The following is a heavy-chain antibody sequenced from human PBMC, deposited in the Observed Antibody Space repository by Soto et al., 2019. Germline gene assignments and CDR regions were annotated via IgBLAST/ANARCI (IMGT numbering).Heavy chain of an antibody. D-gene: IGHD2-8*01. Sequence: VASVKVSCKASGYTFTSYGISWVRQAPGQGLEWMGWISAYNGNTNYAQKLQGRVTMTTDTSTSTAYMELRSLRSDDTAVYYCARDPSIVVVPAATLGGYCTNGVCPSPLDYWGQGTLVTVSS. CDR3: ARDPSIVVVPAATLGGYCTNGVCPSPLDY. CDR1: GYTFTSYG. V-gene: IGHV1-18*04. CDR2: ISAYNGNT. J-gene: IGHJ4*02.